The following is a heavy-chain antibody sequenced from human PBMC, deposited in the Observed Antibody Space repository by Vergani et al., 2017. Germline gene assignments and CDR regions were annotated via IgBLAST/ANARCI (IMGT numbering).Heavy chain of an antibody. V-gene: IGHV3-48*01. D-gene: IGHD4-17*01. J-gene: IGHJ5*02. CDR2: ISGSSKTI. CDR3: VKVSEPHGDYAALGS. Sequence: EVQLVESGGRFVHPGGSLRLSCAASGVPFSRYSMNWVRQAQGKGLEWILYISGSSKTIWYADSVKGRYTISRDNHVNSLFLQLSSLGAEDTAVYYCVKVSEPHGDYAALGSWGQGTLVTVSS. CDR1: GVPFSRYS.